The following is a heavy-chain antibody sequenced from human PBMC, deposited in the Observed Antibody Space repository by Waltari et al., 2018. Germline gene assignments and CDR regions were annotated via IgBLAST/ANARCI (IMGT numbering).Heavy chain of an antibody. CDR2: SNHSGST. CDR3: ARHDDAWYFDL. J-gene: IGHJ2*01. Sequence: QVQLQQWGAGLLKPSETLSLTCAVYGGSFSGYYWSWLRQPPGKGLELFGESNHSGSTNYNPSLKSRVTISVDTSKNQFSLKLSSVTAADTAVYYCARHDDAWYFDLWGRGTLVTVSS. V-gene: IGHV4-34*01. D-gene: IGHD3-16*01. CDR1: GGSFSGYY.